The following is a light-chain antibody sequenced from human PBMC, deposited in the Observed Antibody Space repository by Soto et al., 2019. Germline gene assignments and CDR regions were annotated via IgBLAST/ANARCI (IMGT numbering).Light chain of an antibody. V-gene: IGKV3-15*01. CDR1: QSISDA. Sequence: EIVLTQSPATLSVSPGGRATLSCRASQSISDALAWYQQKPGQANGLLIYSASRGATGFPARFSGSGSGTDFTLTISSLQSEDFAVYYCQQYNNWPCTFGQGTKVDI. J-gene: IGKJ1*01. CDR3: QQYNNWPCT. CDR2: SAS.